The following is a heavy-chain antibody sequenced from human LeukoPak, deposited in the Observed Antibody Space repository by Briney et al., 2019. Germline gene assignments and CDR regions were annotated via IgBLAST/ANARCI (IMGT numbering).Heavy chain of an antibody. J-gene: IGHJ4*02. CDR1: GFTFSSYW. V-gene: IGHV3-7*01. Sequence: PGGSLRLSCAASGFTFSSYWMSWVRQAPGKGLEWVANIKQDGSEKYYVDSVKGRFTISRDNARNSLYLQMNSLRAEDTAVYYCVKGPSSSSPRTYYFDYWGQGTLVTVSS. CDR3: VKGPSSSSPRTYYFDY. CDR2: IKQDGSEK. D-gene: IGHD6-6*01.